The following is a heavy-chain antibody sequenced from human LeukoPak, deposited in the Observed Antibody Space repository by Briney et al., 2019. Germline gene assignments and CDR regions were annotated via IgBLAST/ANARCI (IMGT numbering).Heavy chain of an antibody. CDR1: GFDFGAYE. CDR3: TTLGYHLDS. CDR2: FAGSDTTT. V-gene: IGHV3-48*03. J-gene: IGHJ4*02. D-gene: IGHD3-22*01. Sequence: GGSLRLSCAASGFDFGAYEMNWVRQAPGKGLEWVAYFAGSDTTTYYADSVKGRFTISRDNARSSLYLQMNSLRAEDTALYYCTTLGYHLDSWGQGTLVTVSS.